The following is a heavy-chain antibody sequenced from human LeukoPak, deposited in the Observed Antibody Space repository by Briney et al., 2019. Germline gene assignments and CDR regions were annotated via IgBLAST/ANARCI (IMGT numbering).Heavy chain of an antibody. CDR2: ISSDGSVT. J-gene: IGHJ4*02. CDR3: VRGSLRLPRSTPDY. D-gene: IGHD2-21*02. Sequence: GGSLRLSCAVSGFSFTNYWMHWVRQDPGKGLVWVSYISSDGSVTKYADSVKGRFTISRDNAVNTLYLQMNSLRVEDTAVYYCVRGSLRLPRSTPDYWGQGTLVAVSS. V-gene: IGHV3-74*03. CDR1: GFSFTNYW.